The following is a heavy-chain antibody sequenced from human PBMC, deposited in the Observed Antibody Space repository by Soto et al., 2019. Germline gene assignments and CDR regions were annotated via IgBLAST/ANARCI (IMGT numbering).Heavy chain of an antibody. CDR1: GYTFTTQP. J-gene: IGHJ4*02. Sequence: QVQLVQSGAEVKEPGASVKVSCKASGYTFTTQPIHWVRQAPGQRLEWMGWINPGNGNTEYSQKFHGRVIITRDTSASTASMELSSLRSEDAAVYYCASRPGLEGGHFDVWGQGTLVTVSS. CDR2: INPGNGNT. CDR3: ASRPGLEGGHFDV. D-gene: IGHD3-16*01. V-gene: IGHV1-3*01.